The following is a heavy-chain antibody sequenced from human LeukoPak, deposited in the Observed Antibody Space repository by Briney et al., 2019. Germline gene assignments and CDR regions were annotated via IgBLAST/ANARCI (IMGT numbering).Heavy chain of an antibody. D-gene: IGHD6-13*01. CDR3: ARGPLRGGYASQQQLADY. CDR2: INRSGST. CDR1: AGSFSGYY. Sequence: SETLSLTCAVYAGSFSGYYWSRIRQPPGKGLEWIGEINRSGSTNYNPSLKSRVTISVDTSKNQFSLKLSSVTAADTAVYYCARGPLRGGYASQQQLADYWGQGTLVTVSS. V-gene: IGHV4-34*01. J-gene: IGHJ4*02.